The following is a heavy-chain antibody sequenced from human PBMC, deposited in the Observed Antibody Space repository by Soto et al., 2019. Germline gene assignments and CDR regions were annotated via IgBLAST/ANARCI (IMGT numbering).Heavy chain of an antibody. CDR2: IIPIFGTA. J-gene: IGHJ1*01. V-gene: IGHV1-69*13. CDR3: ARDPIVGATSGPAEYFQH. D-gene: IGHD1-26*01. Sequence: SVKVSCKASGGTFSSYAISWVRQAPGQGLEWMGGIIPIFGTANYAQKFQGRVTITADESTSTAYMELSSLRSEDTAVYYCARDPIVGATSGPAEYFQHWGQGTLVTVSS. CDR1: GGTFSSYA.